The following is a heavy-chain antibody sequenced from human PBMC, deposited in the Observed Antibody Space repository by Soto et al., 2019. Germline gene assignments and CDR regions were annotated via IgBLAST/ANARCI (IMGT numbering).Heavy chain of an antibody. CDR2: IYYSCRA. D-gene: IGHD3-10*01. CDR1: GGSISSYY. V-gene: IGHV4-59*01. CDR3: VRGVGDELRYYSDSYNYGMDV. J-gene: IGHJ6*02. Sequence: DTLSLTYTVSGGSISSYYWCWIWQPPGKGLEWIGYIYYSCRANYNPSLKIRATVAADTSKNQVSVKLSSVTAADKAVSDCVRGVGDELRYYSDSYNYGMDVWGQGTTVTVSS.